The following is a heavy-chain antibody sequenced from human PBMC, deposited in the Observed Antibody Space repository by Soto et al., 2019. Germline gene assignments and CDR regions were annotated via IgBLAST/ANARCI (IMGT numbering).Heavy chain of an antibody. CDR3: ARGSKAGDGYNSVDYYYYGMDV. CDR1: GFTFSTYG. Sequence: GGSLRLSCAVSGFTFSTYGMHWVRQAPGKGLEWGAVISYDGNYIYYADSVKGRFTISRDNSKYTLYLQMNSLRGEDTAVYYCARGSKAGDGYNSVDYYYYGMDVWGQGTTVTVSS. CDR2: ISYDGNYI. V-gene: IGHV3-30*03. D-gene: IGHD5-12*01. J-gene: IGHJ6*02.